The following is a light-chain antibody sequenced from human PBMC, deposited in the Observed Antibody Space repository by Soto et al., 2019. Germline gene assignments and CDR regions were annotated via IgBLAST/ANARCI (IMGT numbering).Light chain of an antibody. CDR2: GAS. J-gene: IGKJ3*01. V-gene: IGKV3-15*01. CDR1: QSVSSS. CDR3: QQYNNWPPFT. Sequence: EIVMTQSPATLSVSPGERVTLSCRASQSVSSSLARYQQKPGQAPRLLIYGASTRATGIPARLSGSRSGTEFTLTISSLQSEDFAVYYCQQYNNWPPFTFGPVTKVDIK.